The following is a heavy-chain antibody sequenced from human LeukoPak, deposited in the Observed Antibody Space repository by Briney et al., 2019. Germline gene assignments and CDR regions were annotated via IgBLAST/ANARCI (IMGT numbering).Heavy chain of an antibody. CDR2: ISGYNGNT. V-gene: IGHV1-18*01. Sequence: ASVKVSCKTSGYTFTNYGISWMRQAPGQGPEWMGWISGYNGNTNYVQKFQGRVTMTTDTSTSTAYMVLRSLRSDDTAVYYCARDLSLGPHHYGEPFDYWGQGTLVTVSP. CDR1: GYTFTNYG. D-gene: IGHD4-17*01. J-gene: IGHJ4*02. CDR3: ARDLSLGPHHYGEPFDY.